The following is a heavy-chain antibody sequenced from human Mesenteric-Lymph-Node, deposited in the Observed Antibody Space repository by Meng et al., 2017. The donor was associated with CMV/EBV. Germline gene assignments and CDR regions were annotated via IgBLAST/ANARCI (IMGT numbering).Heavy chain of an antibody. D-gene: IGHD6-19*01. CDR3: ARTRGWYGPFDF. J-gene: IGHJ4*02. V-gene: IGHV4-30-2*06. CDR2: IYDSGST. Sequence: CAVSGASSSSGSSWTWLRQSPGKGLELIGYIYDSGSTYYNPSLNSPVTISVDRSKNQFSLKLTSVTAADTAVYYCARTRGWYGPFDFWGQGTLVTVSS. CDR1: GASSSSGSS.